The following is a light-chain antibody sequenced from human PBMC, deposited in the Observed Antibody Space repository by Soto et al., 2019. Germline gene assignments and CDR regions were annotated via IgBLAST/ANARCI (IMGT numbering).Light chain of an antibody. V-gene: IGLV3-1*01. CDR3: QAWDSGTLL. Sequence: SSELTQPPSVSVSPGQTASITCSGDKLGGKYVCWYQQKPGQSPVLVIYQDNKRPSGIPERFSGSNSGNTATLTISGTQALDEADYYCQAWDSGTLLFGGGTKLTVL. J-gene: IGLJ2*01. CDR2: QDN. CDR1: KLGGKY.